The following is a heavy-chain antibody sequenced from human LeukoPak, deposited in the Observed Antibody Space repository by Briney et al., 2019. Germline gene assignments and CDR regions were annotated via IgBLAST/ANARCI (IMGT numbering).Heavy chain of an antibody. Sequence: SETLSLTCTVPGDSIRSYYWSWIRQPPGKGLEWIGCISYSGSTHYNPSLKSRLSISVDTSKNQFSLKMNSVTAADTAVYYCATYEGAVAGYFDYWGQGTLVTVSS. CDR2: ISYSGST. CDR1: GDSIRSYY. CDR3: ATYEGAVAGYFDY. J-gene: IGHJ4*02. D-gene: IGHD6-19*01. V-gene: IGHV4-59*08.